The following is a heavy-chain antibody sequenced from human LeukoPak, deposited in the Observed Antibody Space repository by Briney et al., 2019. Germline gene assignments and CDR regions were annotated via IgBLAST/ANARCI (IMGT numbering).Heavy chain of an antibody. V-gene: IGHV3-21*01. CDR1: GFTFSSYS. Sequence: GGSLRLSCAASGFTFSSYSMNWVRQAPGKGLEWVSSISSSSSYIYYADSVKGRFTISRDNSKNTLYLQMNSLRAEDTAVYYCAKCDTAMVKIRYYYYMDVWGKGTTVTVSS. CDR2: ISSSSSYI. CDR3: AKCDTAMVKIRYYYYMDV. J-gene: IGHJ6*03. D-gene: IGHD5-18*01.